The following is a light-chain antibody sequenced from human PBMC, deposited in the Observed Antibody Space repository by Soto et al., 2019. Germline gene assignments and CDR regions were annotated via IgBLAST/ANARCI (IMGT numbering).Light chain of an antibody. J-gene: IGLJ1*01. Sequence: QSVLTQPASVSGSLGQSITISCTGTTRDIAGYNYISWYQQLPGKAPKLMIYQVTIRPSGISNRFSGSKSGNTASLTISGLQAEDEADYYCTSFSSSTSLYVFGTGTKLTVL. V-gene: IGLV2-14*01. CDR2: QVT. CDR3: TSFSSSTSLYV. CDR1: TRDIAGYNY.